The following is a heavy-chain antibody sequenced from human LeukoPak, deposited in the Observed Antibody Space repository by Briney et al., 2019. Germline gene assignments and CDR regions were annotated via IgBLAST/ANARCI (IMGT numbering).Heavy chain of an antibody. D-gene: IGHD2-21*02. Sequence: GESLKISCKGSGYSLTSYWIGWVRQMPGKGLEWMGIIYPGDSDTRYSPSFQGQVTISADKSISTAYLQWSSLKASDTAMYYCARRAAGYCGGDCYNDAFDIWGQGTMVTVSS. CDR2: IYPGDSDT. J-gene: IGHJ3*02. CDR3: ARRAAGYCGGDCYNDAFDI. V-gene: IGHV5-51*01. CDR1: GYSLTSYW.